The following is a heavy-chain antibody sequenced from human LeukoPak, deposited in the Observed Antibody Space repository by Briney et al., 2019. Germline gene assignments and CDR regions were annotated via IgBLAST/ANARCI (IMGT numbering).Heavy chain of an antibody. CDR3: ARQGSGYYLVDY. V-gene: IGHV4-59*08. CDR1: ARSINNSY. D-gene: IGHD3-3*01. CDR2: IYYSEST. Sequence: SETLSLTCSVPARSINNSYCSSIRQPPGKGLERIGYIYYSESTNYGPSLKSRFTISLDMSKSQFSLKLSAVTAADTAVYYCARQGSGYYLVDYWGQGTLVTVSS. J-gene: IGHJ4*02.